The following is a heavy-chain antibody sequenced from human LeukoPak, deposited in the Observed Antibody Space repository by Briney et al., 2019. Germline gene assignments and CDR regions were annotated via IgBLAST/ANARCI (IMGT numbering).Heavy chain of an antibody. J-gene: IGHJ4*02. D-gene: IGHD5-12*01. CDR1: GFTVSSNC. V-gene: IGHV3-66*01. CDR2: IYSGGSS. CDR3: ARGMGGYGGYDY. Sequence: GGSLRLSCAASGFTVSSNCMSWVRQAPGQGLEWVSVIYSGGSSYYADSVKGRFTISRDNSKNTVYLQMNSLRVEDTAVYYCARGMGGYGGYDYWGQGTLVTVSS.